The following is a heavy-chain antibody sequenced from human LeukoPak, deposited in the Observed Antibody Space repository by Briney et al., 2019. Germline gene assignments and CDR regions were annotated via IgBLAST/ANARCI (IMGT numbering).Heavy chain of an antibody. CDR3: ARDISRTMDV. J-gene: IGHJ6*02. D-gene: IGHD2/OR15-2a*01. CDR1: GFTFSSRW. CDR2: INTDGSTT. V-gene: IGHV3-74*01. Sequence: GGSLRLSCVASGFTFSSRWMHWVRQAPGKGLVWVSIINTDGSTTRYADFVEGRFTISRDNARNTLYLEMNSLRVEDTAVYFCARDISRTMDVWGQGTTVTV.